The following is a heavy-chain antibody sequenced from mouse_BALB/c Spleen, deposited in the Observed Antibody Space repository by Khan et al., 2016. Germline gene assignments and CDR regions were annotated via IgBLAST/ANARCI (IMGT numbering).Heavy chain of an antibody. CDR3: ARTDRRGYFDY. CDR2: ILPGSGST. J-gene: IGHJ2*01. V-gene: IGHV1-9*01. CDR1: GYTFSSYW. Sequence: QVQLKQSGAELMKPGASVKISCKATGYTFSSYWIEWVKQRPGHGLEWIGEILPGSGSTNYNEKFRGKATFTADTSSNTAYMQLSSLTSKDSAVHYCARTDRRGYFDYWGQGTTLTVSS.